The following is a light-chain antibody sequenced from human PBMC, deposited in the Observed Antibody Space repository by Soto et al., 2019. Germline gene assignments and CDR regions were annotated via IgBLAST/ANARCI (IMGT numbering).Light chain of an antibody. J-gene: IGKJ2*01. CDR1: QSVSSD. V-gene: IGKV3-15*01. Sequence: EIVMTQSPATLSVSPGETATLSCRASQSVSSDLAWYQQKPGQTPRLLIYDASTRATGIPARFSGSGYGTHFSLTISSLQSEDVAVYYCQQYNDWPPKQYTFGQGTKLEIK. CDR2: DAS. CDR3: QQYNDWPPKQYT.